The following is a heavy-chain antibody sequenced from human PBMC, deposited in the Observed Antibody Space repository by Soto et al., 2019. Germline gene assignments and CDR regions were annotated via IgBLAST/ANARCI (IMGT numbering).Heavy chain of an antibody. CDR2: INSNGSST. CDR3: AKDGLGAYSYGSYYFDY. V-gene: IGHV3-74*01. Sequence: GGSLRLSCAASGFTFSSYWMHWVRQAPGKGLEWVSSINSNGSSTNYADTVKGRFTISRDNAKNTLYLQMNSLRAVDTSVYYFAKDGLGAYSYGSYYFDYWGQGTLVTVSS. CDR1: GFTFSSYW. J-gene: IGHJ4*01. D-gene: IGHD5-18*01.